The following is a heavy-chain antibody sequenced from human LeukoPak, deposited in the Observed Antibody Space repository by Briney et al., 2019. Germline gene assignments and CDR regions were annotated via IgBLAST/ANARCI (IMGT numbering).Heavy chain of an antibody. J-gene: IGHJ5*02. CDR1: GYTFINYA. V-gene: IGHV1-3*01. CDR2: INAANGNT. D-gene: IGHD4-17*01. CDR3: ARYSDDAWFDP. Sequence: ASVKVSCKASGYTFINYAIHWLRQAPGQRLEWMGWINAANGNTKYSQKSQGRVTITRDTSASTAYMELSSLRFEDTSVYYCARYSDDAWFDPWGQGTLVTVSS.